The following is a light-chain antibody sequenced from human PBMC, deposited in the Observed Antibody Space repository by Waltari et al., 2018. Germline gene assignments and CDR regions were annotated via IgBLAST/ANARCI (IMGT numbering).Light chain of an antibody. CDR2: TTS. V-gene: IGKV1-5*03. Sequence: DIQMTQSPSTLSASVGGRGTITCRASQPVSTWLAWYQQKPGKAPKLLIYTTSILESGVPSRFRGSRSGRDFTLTISRLQPDDFATYFCHQYSSFSQTFGQGTRVEVK. J-gene: IGKJ1*01. CDR3: HQYSSFSQT. CDR1: QPVSTW.